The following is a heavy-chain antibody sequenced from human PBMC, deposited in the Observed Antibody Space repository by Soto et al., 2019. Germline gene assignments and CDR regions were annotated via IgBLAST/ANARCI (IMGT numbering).Heavy chain of an antibody. CDR1: GGSFSGYY. Sequence: TSETLSLTCAVYGGSFSGYYWSWIRQPPGKGLEWIGEINHSGSTNYNPSLKSRVTISVDTSKNQFSLKLSSVTAADTAVYYCARGRVNYYYYYMDVWGKGTTVTVSS. J-gene: IGHJ6*03. CDR3: ARGRVNYYYYYMDV. D-gene: IGHD2-21*01. CDR2: INHSGST. V-gene: IGHV4-34*01.